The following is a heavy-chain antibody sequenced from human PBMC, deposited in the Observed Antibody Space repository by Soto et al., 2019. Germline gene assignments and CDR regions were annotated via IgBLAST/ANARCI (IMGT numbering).Heavy chain of an antibody. V-gene: IGHV4-4*07. Sequence: SETLSLTCTVSGGSISSYYWSWIRQPAGKGLEWIGRIYTSGSTNYNPSLKSRVTMSVDTPKNQFSLKLSSVTAADTAVYYCAREPRGGDYVWGSYRPLYAFDIWGQGTMVTVSS. J-gene: IGHJ3*02. CDR2: IYTSGST. CDR3: AREPRGGDYVWGSYRPLYAFDI. CDR1: GGSISSYY. D-gene: IGHD3-16*02.